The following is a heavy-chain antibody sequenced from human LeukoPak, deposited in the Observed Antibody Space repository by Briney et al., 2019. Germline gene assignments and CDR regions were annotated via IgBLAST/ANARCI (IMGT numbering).Heavy chain of an antibody. CDR1: GYSFTDYY. D-gene: IGHD3-16*01. CDR2: INPNSGGT. Sequence: ASVKVSCKTSGYSFTDYYMHWVRQAPGQGLEWMGWINPNSGGTSSEQKFQGRVTMTRDTSITTVYMEVNWLTSDDTAMYYCARADRLHGGPYLIGPWGQGTLVTVSS. V-gene: IGHV1-2*02. CDR3: ARADRLHGGPYLIGP. J-gene: IGHJ5*02.